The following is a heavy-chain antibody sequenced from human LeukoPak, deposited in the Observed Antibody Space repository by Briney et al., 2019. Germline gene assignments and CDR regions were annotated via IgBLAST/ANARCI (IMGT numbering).Heavy chain of an antibody. J-gene: IGHJ4*02. CDR1: GGSISTYY. CDR2: IYYSGST. Sequence: AETLSLTCTVSGGSISTYYWSWIRQPPGKGLEWIGYIYYSGSTNYNPSLKSRVNISVDTSKNQFSLKLSSVTAADTAVYYCERAPTSVLFFDYWGQGTLVTVSS. CDR3: ERAPTSVLFFDY. V-gene: IGHV4-59*01. D-gene: IGHD4/OR15-4a*01.